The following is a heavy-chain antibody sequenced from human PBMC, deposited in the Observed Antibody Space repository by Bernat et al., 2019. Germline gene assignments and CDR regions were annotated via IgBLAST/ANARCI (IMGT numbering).Heavy chain of an antibody. J-gene: IGHJ4*02. V-gene: IGHV3-33*01. CDR2: IWHDGSKK. D-gene: IGHD3/OR15-3a*01. CDR1: GFTFNFYG. CDR3: ARDIGHNGNDYLDS. Sequence: QVQLVESGGGVVQPGRSLRLSCVASGFTFNFYGMHWVRQAPGRGVEWVAVIWHDGSKKYYVDSVKGRFTISRDNSENTVYLQMNSLRADDTAVYYCARDIGHNGNDYLDSWGQGTLVTVSP.